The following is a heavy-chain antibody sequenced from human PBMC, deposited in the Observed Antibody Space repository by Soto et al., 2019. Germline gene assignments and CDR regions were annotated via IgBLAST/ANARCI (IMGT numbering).Heavy chain of an antibody. Sequence: QVQLVQSGAEVKQPGASVKVSCKASGYTFTNYATHWVRQVPGQGLECMGWINAGNGNTEYSQKFQGRVTFTKDTSASTAYMELSSLGSEDTAVYYCARGSGGSGWPFDSWGQGTLVTVSS. CDR1: GYTFTNYA. V-gene: IGHV1-3*01. D-gene: IGHD2-15*01. J-gene: IGHJ4*02. CDR2: INAGNGNT. CDR3: ARGSGGSGWPFDS.